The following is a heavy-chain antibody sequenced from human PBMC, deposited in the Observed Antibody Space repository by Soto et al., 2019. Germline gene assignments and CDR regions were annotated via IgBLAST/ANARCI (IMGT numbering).Heavy chain of an antibody. V-gene: IGHV4-59*08. D-gene: IGHD3-10*01. CDR2: IYYSGST. Sequence: SETLSLTCTVSGGSISSYYWSWIRQPPGKGLEWIGYIYYSGSTNYNPSLKSRVTISVDTSKNQFSLKLRSLTVADTANYYCVGTIRGVISGVDSWGPGTVVTVSS. J-gene: IGHJ4*02. CDR3: VGTIRGVISGVDS. CDR1: GGSISSYY.